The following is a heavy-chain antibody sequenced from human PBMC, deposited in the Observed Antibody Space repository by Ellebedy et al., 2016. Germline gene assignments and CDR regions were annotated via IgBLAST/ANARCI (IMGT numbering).Heavy chain of an antibody. CDR1: GFTFSSYA. V-gene: IGHV3-23*01. Sequence: GGSLRLXXAASGFTFSSYAMSWVRQAPGKGLEWVSAISGSGGSTYYADSVKGRFTISRDNSKNTLYLQMNSLRAEDTAVYYCAKAPGGIDTDYWGQGTLVTVSS. CDR3: AKAPGGIDTDY. CDR2: ISGSGGST. J-gene: IGHJ4*02. D-gene: IGHD3-16*01.